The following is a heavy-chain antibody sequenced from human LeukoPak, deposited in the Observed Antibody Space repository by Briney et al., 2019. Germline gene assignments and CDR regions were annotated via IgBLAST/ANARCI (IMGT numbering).Heavy chain of an antibody. V-gene: IGHV1-69*05. CDR3: ARGGTGTTSDALDI. D-gene: IGHD1-7*01. CDR1: GGTFSSYA. J-gene: IGHJ3*02. CDR2: IIPIFGTA. Sequence: ASVKVSCKASGGTFSSYAISWVRQSPGQGLEWMGGIIPIFGTANYAQKFQGRVTITTDESTSTAYMELSSLRSEDTAVYYCARGGTGTTSDALDIWGQGTMVTVSS.